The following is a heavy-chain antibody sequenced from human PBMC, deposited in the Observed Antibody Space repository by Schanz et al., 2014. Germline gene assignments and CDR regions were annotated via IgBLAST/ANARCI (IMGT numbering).Heavy chain of an antibody. J-gene: IGHJ3*01. Sequence: EVQLVESGGGLIQPGGSLRLSCAVSGFSVSTNYMSWARQAPGKGLEWISSLYINAGSTRYADSVKGRFFISRDSSKNQLFLQMNSLRADDTAIYFCARDEGRDGYNLAFDVWGQGTLVTVSS. CDR2: LYINAGST. CDR3: ARDEGRDGYNLAFDV. V-gene: IGHV3-53*01. D-gene: IGHD2-21*01. CDR1: GFSVSTNY.